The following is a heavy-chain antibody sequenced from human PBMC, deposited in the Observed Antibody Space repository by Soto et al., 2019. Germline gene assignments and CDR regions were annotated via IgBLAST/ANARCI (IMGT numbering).Heavy chain of an antibody. J-gene: IGHJ4*02. CDR3: AKGRCGSGSLTPRVDF. D-gene: IGHD3-10*01. CDR2: ISGGGDTT. CDR1: GFTFNNYA. Sequence: EVQLLESGGGLVQPGGSLRLSCAASGFTFNNYAMTWVRQAPGKGLEWVSAISGGGDTTSYADSVKGRFTVSRDGSKNTRYLQMSSLRAVDTALYYCAKGRCGSGSLTPRVDFWGQGTLVTVSS. V-gene: IGHV3-23*01.